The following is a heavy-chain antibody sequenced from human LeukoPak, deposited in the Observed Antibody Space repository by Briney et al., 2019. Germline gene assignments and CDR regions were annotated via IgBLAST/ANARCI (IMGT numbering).Heavy chain of an antibody. CDR1: GFTFDDYA. CDR2: ISWDGGST. V-gene: IGHV3-43D*03. CDR3: AKEVHAAFDI. J-gene: IGHJ3*02. Sequence: GGSLRLSCAASGFTFDDYAMHWVRQAPGKGLEWVSLISWDGGSTYYADSVKGRFTISRDNCKNSLYLQMNSLRAEDTALYYCAKEVHAAFDIWGQGTMVTVSS.